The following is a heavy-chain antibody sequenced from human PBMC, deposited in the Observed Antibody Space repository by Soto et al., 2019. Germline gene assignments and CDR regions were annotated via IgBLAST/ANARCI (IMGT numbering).Heavy chain of an antibody. CDR2: IFDSGST. D-gene: IGHD4-17*01. CDR1: GGSIRSYF. V-gene: IGHV4-59*01. CDR3: VRESYGDYERYGMDV. Sequence: LSLTCTVSGGSIRSYFWSWIRQPPGKGLEWIGYIFDSGSTNYNPSLESRVTISVDTSKNQFSLRLSSVTAADTAVYYCVRESYGDYERYGMDVWGQGTTVTVSS. J-gene: IGHJ6*02.